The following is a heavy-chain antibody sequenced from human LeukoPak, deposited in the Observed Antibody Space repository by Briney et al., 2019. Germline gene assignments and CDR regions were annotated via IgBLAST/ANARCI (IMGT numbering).Heavy chain of an antibody. CDR3: YGMDV. CDR1: GFTLPGHT. V-gene: IGHV3-23*01. CDR2: IGDRDDRT. J-gene: IGHJ6*02. Sequence: QPGGSLRLSCAASGFTLPGHTMTWLRKAPGKGLEWVSIIGDRDDRTYYADFVKGRFTISRDNAKNTLYLQMNSLRAEDTAVYYCYGMDVWGQGTTVTVSS.